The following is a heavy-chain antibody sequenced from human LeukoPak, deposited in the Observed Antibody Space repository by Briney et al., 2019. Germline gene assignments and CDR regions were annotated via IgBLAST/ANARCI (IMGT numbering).Heavy chain of an antibody. Sequence: GGSLRLSCADSEFTFSKYTMNWMRQAPGEGLEWISSISSSSSNIYYADSVKGRFTISRDNAKNSLYLQMNSLRVEDTAVYYCARDLLAVTPKYYGMDVWGQGSTVTVSS. D-gene: IGHD2-21*02. CDR2: ISSSSSNI. V-gene: IGHV3-21*01. J-gene: IGHJ6*02. CDR3: ARDLLAVTPKYYGMDV. CDR1: EFTFSKYT.